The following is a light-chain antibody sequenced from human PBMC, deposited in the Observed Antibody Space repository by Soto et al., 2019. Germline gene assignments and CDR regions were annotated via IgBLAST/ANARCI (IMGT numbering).Light chain of an antibody. V-gene: IGKV3-15*01. CDR3: QQYGTSPQT. CDR2: GAS. CDR1: LSVSSN. J-gene: IGKJ1*01. Sequence: EIVMTQSPATLSVSPGERATLSCRASLSVSSNLAWYQQKPGQAPRLLIYGASTRATGIPARFSGSGSGTEFTLTISSLQSEDFAVYYCQQYGTSPQTFGQGTKVDIK.